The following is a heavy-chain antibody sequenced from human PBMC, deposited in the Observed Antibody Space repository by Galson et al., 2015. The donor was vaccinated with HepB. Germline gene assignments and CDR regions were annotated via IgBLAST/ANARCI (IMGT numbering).Heavy chain of an antibody. Sequence: SLRLSCAASGFTFSIYWMTWVRQAPGKGLEWVANIKQDGSEKYYVDSVKGRFTISRDSAKKLLYLQMNSLRAEDTAVYYCARTGDDYWGQGTLVTVSS. CDR3: ARTGDDY. CDR2: IKQDGSEK. D-gene: IGHD7-27*01. CDR1: GFTFSIYW. J-gene: IGHJ4*02. V-gene: IGHV3-7*01.